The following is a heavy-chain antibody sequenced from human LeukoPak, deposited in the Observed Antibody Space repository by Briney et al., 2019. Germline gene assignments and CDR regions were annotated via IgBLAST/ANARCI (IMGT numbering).Heavy chain of an antibody. CDR1: GFTFDDYG. Sequence: QPGGSLRLSCAASGFTFDDYGMSWVRQAPGKGLEWVSAISGSGGSTYYADSVKGRFTISRDNAKNSLYLQMNSLRAEDTAVYYCAELGITMIGGAWGKGTTVTISS. CDR2: ISGSGGST. D-gene: IGHD3-10*02. CDR3: AELGITMIGGA. V-gene: IGHV3-23*01. J-gene: IGHJ6*04.